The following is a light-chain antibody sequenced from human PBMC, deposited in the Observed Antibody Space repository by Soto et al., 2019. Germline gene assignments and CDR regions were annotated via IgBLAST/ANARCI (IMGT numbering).Light chain of an antibody. J-gene: IGLJ1*01. V-gene: IGLV2-14*01. Sequence: SALTQPASVSGSPGQSITISCTGTSSDVGGYNCVSWYQQHPGKAPKFMIYDVSNRPSGVSNRFSGSKSGNTASLTISGLQAEDEADYYCSSYTSRSTLYVFGTGTKPTVL. CDR2: DVS. CDR1: SSDVGGYNC. CDR3: SSYTSRSTLYV.